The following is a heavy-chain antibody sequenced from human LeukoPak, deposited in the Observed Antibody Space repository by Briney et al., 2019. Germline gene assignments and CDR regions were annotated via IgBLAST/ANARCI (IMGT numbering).Heavy chain of an antibody. J-gene: IGHJ3*02. CDR3: ARRAMGVFDI. CDR2: IYYSGST. D-gene: IGHD2-8*01. CDR1: GGSISSSSYY. Sequence: SSDTLSLNCTVSGGSISSSSYYWGWIRQPPWKRLEWIGSIYYSGSTYYNPSLKSRVTISVDTSKNQFSLKLSSVTAADTAVYYCARRAMGVFDIWGQGTMVTVSS. V-gene: IGHV4-39*01.